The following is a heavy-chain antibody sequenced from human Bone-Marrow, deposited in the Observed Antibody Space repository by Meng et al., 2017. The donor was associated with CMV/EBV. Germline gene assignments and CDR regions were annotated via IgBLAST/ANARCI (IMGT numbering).Heavy chain of an antibody. CDR2: IYYSGST. CDR1: GGSISSSSYY. J-gene: IGHJ4*02. V-gene: IGHV4-39*07. D-gene: IGHD3-10*01. Sequence: SETLSLTCTVSGGSISSSSYYWGWIRQPPGKGLEWIGSIYYSGSTYYNPSLKSRVTISVDTSKNQFSLKLSSVTAADTAVYYCARERGSGSFPDYWGQGTLVTVSS. CDR3: ARERGSGSFPDY.